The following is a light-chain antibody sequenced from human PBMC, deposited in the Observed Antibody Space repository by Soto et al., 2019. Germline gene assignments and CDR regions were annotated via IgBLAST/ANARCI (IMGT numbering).Light chain of an antibody. CDR2: EVS. CDR3: SSYAGSNNVL. V-gene: IGLV2-8*01. Sequence: QSALTQPPSASGSPGQSVTISCTGTSSDVGGYNYVSWYQQHPGKAPKLMFSEVSKRPSGVPDRFSGSKSGNTASLTVSGLQADDEADYYCSSYAGSNNVLFGGGTKLTVL. CDR1: SSDVGGYNY. J-gene: IGLJ2*01.